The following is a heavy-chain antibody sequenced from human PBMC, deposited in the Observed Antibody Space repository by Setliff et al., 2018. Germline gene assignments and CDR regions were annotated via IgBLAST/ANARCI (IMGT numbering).Heavy chain of an antibody. CDR2: ISAYTGNT. CDR1: GYTFSNYG. J-gene: IGHJ4*02. V-gene: IGHV1-18*01. CDR3: SKLVRYCTTTACQGASGAEF. D-gene: IGHD2-8*01. Sequence: ASVKVSCKASGYTFSNYGITWMRQAPGQGLEWMGWISAYTGNTKFAQKFQGRVTMTTDTSTSTAYLELRSLTSDDTAVYYCSKLVRYCTTTACQGASGAEFWGQGTLVTVSS.